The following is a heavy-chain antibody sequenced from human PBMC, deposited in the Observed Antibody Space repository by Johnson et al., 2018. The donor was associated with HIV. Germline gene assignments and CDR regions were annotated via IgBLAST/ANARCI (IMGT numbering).Heavy chain of an antibody. Sequence: VQLVESGGGLVQPGRSLRLSCTTSGFTFGDYAMNWVRQAPGKGLEWVGFIRSKAYGGTTQYAASVKGRFTISRDDSKSIAYLQMNSLKTEDTAVYYCTRDFSSGWYSARVAFYIWGQGTRVTVSS. V-gene: IGHV3-49*04. CDR1: GFTFGDYA. CDR2: IRSKAYGGTT. CDR3: TRDFSSGWYSARVAFYI. D-gene: IGHD6-19*01. J-gene: IGHJ3*02.